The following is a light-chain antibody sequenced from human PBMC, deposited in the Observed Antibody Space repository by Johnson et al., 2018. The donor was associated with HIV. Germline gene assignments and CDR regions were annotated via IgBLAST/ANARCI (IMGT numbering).Light chain of an antibody. CDR3: GAWDSSLSAYV. CDR1: SSNIGNNY. J-gene: IGLJ1*01. Sequence: QLVLTQPPSVSAAPGQKVTISCSGSSSNIGNNYVSWYQQLPGTAPKLLIYDNNKRPSGIPDRFSGSKSGTSATLGITGLQTGDEADYYCGAWDSSLSAYVFATETKVTVL. CDR2: DNN. V-gene: IGLV1-51*01.